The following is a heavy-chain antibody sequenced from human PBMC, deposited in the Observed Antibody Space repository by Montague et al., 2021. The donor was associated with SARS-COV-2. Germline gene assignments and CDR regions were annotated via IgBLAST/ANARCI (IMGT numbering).Heavy chain of an antibody. D-gene: IGHD3-10*01. V-gene: IGHV6-1*01. Sequence: CAISGDSVSSNSAAWNWIRQSPSRGLEWLGRTYYRSKWYNDYAVSVKSRITINPDTSKNQFSLRLNSVTPEDTAVYYCARGLWFGELLYYYYYYGMDVWGQGTTVTVSS. CDR2: TYYRSKWYN. CDR3: ARGLWFGELLYYYYYYGMDV. CDR1: GDSVSSNSAA. J-gene: IGHJ6*02.